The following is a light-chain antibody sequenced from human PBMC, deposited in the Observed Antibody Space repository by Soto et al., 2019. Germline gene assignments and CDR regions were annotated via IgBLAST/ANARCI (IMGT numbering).Light chain of an antibody. CDR3: SSYTSSSTGV. CDR2: DVS. V-gene: IGLV2-14*01. Sequence: QSALTQPASVSGSPGQSITISCTGTSSDVGGYNYVSWYQQHPGKAPKLMIYDVSNRPSGVSNRLSGSKSGNTASLTISGLQADDEADYYCSSYTSSSTGVFGNGTKLTVL. CDR1: SSDVGGYNY. J-gene: IGLJ1*01.